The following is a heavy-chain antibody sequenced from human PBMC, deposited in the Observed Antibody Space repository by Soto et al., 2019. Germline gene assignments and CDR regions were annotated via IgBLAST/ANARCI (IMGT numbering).Heavy chain of an antibody. CDR3: ARGVVVTAISFYFDY. Sequence: QVQLQQWGAGLLKPSETLSLTCAVDGGSFSGDYWSGIRQPPGKGLEWIGEINHSGSNNYKPSLKSRVTISVDTSNTPFSLKLISLPAPDTAVYYCARGVVVTAISFYFDYCGQGTLVTVSS. CDR2: INHSGSN. D-gene: IGHD2-21*02. V-gene: IGHV4-34*01. CDR1: GGSFSGDY. J-gene: IGHJ4*02.